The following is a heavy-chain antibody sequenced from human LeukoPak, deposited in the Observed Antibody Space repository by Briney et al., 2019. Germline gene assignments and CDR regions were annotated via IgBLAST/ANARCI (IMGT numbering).Heavy chain of an antibody. J-gene: IGHJ3*02. CDR2: INHSGST. CDR3: ARGQPWEDDGAFDI. V-gene: IGHV4-34*01. Sequence: TSETLSLTCAVYGGSFSGYYWSWIRQPPGKGLEWIGEINHSGSTNYNPSLKSRVTISVDTSKNQFSLKLSSVTAADTAVYYCARGQPWEDDGAFDIWGQGTMVTASS. CDR1: GGSFSGYY. D-gene: IGHD1-26*01.